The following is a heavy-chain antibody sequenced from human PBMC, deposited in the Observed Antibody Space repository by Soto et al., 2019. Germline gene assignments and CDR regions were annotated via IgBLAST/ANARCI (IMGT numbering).Heavy chain of an antibody. D-gene: IGHD3-10*01. CDR3: VSLYYGSGSYYTEFDY. J-gene: IGHJ4*02. V-gene: IGHV4-39*01. Sequence: SETLSLTCTVSGGSISSSSYYWGWIRQPPGKGLEWIGSIYYSGSTYYNPSLKSRVTISVDTSKNQFSLKLSSVTAADTAVYYCVSLYYGSGSYYTEFDYWGQGTPVTVSS. CDR2: IYYSGST. CDR1: GGSISSSSYY.